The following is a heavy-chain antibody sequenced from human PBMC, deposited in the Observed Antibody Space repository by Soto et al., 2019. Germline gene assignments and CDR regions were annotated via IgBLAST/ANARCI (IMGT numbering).Heavy chain of an antibody. CDR2: ISYDGSNK. CDR3: ARVGGVYDILTGYYSYYYYGMDV. Sequence: GGSLRLSCAASGFTFSSYAMHWVRQAPGKGLEWVAVISYDGSNKYYADSVKGRFTISRDNSKNTLYLQMNSLRAEDTAVYYCARVGGVYDILTGYYSYYYYGMDVWGQGTTVTVSS. V-gene: IGHV3-30-3*01. J-gene: IGHJ6*02. CDR1: GFTFSSYA. D-gene: IGHD3-9*01.